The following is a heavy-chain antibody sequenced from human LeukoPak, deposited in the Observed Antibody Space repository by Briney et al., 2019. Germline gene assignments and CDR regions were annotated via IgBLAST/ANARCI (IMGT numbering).Heavy chain of an antibody. Sequence: EASVKVSCKASGGTFSSYAISWVRQAPGQGLEWMGGIIPIFGTANYAQKFQGRVTITTDESTSTAYMELSRLRSEVTAVEYCARGTGYSYGLHYWGQGTLVTVSS. D-gene: IGHD5-18*01. J-gene: IGHJ4*02. V-gene: IGHV1-69*05. CDR2: IIPIFGTA. CDR3: ARGTGYSYGLHY. CDR1: GGTFSSYA.